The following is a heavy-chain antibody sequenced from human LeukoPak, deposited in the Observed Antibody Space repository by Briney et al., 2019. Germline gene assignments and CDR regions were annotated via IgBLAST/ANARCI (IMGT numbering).Heavy chain of an antibody. J-gene: IGHJ4*02. Sequence: SVKVSCKASGGTFSSYTISWVRQAPGQGLEWMGRIIPILGIANYAQKFQGRVTITADKSTSTAYMELSSLRSDDTAVYYCARDQYYDILTGLPGVDYWGQGTLVTVSS. CDR2: IIPILGIA. CDR1: GGTFSSYT. V-gene: IGHV1-69*04. CDR3: ARDQYYDILTGLPGVDY. D-gene: IGHD3-9*01.